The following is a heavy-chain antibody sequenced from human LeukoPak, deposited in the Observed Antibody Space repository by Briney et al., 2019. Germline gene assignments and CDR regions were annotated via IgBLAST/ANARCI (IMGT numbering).Heavy chain of an antibody. Sequence: PSETLSLTCTVSGGSISSYYWSWIRQPAGKGLEWIGRIYTSGSTNYNPSLKSRVTMSVDTSKNQFSLKLSSVTAADTAVYYCAREDYYDSSGYYDYWGQGTLVTVSS. CDR3: AREDYYDSSGYYDY. J-gene: IGHJ4*02. D-gene: IGHD3-22*01. CDR1: GGSISSYY. V-gene: IGHV4-4*07. CDR2: IYTSGST.